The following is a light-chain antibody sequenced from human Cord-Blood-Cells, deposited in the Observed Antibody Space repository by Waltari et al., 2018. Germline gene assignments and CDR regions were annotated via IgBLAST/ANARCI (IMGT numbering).Light chain of an antibody. J-gene: IGKJ3*01. CDR3: QQSYSTPRG. CDR2: AAS. CDR1: QSISSY. V-gene: IGKV1-39*01. Sequence: DIQITQSPSYLSASVADRVAITCRASQSISSYLNWYQQKPVKAPKLLIYAASSLQSGVPTRFSGSGSGTDFTLTISSLQPEDFATYYCQQSYSTPRGFGPGTKVDIK.